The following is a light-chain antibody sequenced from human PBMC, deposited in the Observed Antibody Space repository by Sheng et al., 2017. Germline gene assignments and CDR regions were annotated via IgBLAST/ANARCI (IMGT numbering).Light chain of an antibody. CDR2: GAS. J-gene: IGKJ1*01. CDR3: QQYNSYRT. CDR1: QSVSSN. V-gene: IGKV3-15*01. Sequence: EIVMTQSPATLSVSPGERATLSCRASQSVSSNLAWYQQKPGQAPRLLIYGASTRATGIPARFSGSGSGTEFTLTISSLQPDDFATYYCQQYNSYRTFGQGPRWK.